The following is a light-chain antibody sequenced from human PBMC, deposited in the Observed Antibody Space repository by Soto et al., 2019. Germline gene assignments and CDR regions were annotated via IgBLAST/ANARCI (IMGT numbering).Light chain of an antibody. CDR3: ATWHTSLSAGV. Sequence: QSVLTQPPSVSAAPGQKVTISCSGSSSDIGNNYVSWFQQLPGTAPKLLIYDNNKRPSGIPDRFSGSKSGTSATLGITGLKTGDEADYYCATWHTSLSAGVFGGGTKLTVL. V-gene: IGLV1-51*01. CDR2: DNN. J-gene: IGLJ3*02. CDR1: SSDIGNNY.